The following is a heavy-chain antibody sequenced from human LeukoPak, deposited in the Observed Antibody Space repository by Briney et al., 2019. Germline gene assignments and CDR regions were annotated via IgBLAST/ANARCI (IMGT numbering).Heavy chain of an antibody. J-gene: IGHJ4*02. CDR3: ATATTYKWELPRR. V-gene: IGHV3-21*04. CDR2: ISSSSSYI. D-gene: IGHD1-26*01. CDR1: GFTFSSYS. Sequence: GGSLRLSCAASGFTFSSYSMNWVRQAPGKGLEWVSSISSSSSYIYYADSVKGRFTISRDNAKNSLYLQMNSLRSEDTAVYYCATATTYKWELPRRWGQGTLVTVSS.